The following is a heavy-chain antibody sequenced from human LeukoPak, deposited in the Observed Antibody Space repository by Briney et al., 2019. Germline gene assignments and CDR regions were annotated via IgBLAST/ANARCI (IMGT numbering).Heavy chain of an antibody. CDR3: AREKLDGVYFFDY. CDR1: GFTISTYW. J-gene: IGHJ4*02. Sequence: GGSLRLSCAASGFTISTYWLSWVRQAPAKGLEWVANIKQDGSEKYFVDSVMGRFTISRDNAKNSLYLQMNSMRAEDTAVYYCAREKLDGVYFFDYWGQGTLVTVSS. V-gene: IGHV3-7*01. D-gene: IGHD4-17*01. CDR2: IKQDGSEK.